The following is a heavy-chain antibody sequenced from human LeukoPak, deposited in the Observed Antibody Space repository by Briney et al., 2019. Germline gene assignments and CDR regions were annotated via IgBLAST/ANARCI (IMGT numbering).Heavy chain of an antibody. Sequence: PGGSLRLSCSASGFTFSDYPMHWVRQAPGKGLDYVSAISSNGGNTYYADSVKGRFTISRDNSKNTLYLQMDSLRAEDTAVYYCAKDRDCSSLSCHGPFDYWGQGTLVTVSS. CDR2: ISSNGGNT. CDR1: GFTFSDYP. V-gene: IGHV3-64*04. CDR3: AKDRDCSSLSCHGPFDY. J-gene: IGHJ4*02. D-gene: IGHD2-2*01.